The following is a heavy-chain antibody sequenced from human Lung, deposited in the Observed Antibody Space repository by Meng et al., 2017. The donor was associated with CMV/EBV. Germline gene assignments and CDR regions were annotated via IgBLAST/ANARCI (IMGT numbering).Heavy chain of an antibody. J-gene: IGHJ2*01. CDR1: YHLSDYW. CDR3: ARSGSTTSQQPGYFDL. Sequence: YHLSDYWMHWVRQAPGQGLEWVGIINPSGGSTTYAQKFQGRVVLTRDTSTSTVYMDLSSLRSEDRAVYYCARSGSTTSQQPGYFDLWGRGTLVTVSS. D-gene: IGHD2-2*01. V-gene: IGHV1-46*01. CDR2: INPSGGST.